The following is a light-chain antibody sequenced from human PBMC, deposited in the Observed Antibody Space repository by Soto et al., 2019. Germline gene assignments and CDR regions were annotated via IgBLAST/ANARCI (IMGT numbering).Light chain of an antibody. CDR2: GGS. J-gene: IGKJ1*01. Sequence: DIVLTHSPGTLSLSPRERATLSCRASQSVSSNHLAWYQQKPGQAPRLLIYGGSSRATGIPVRFSGSGSETDFTLTITRLEPEDFAVYYCQQYSSSRTFGRGANVDI. CDR3: QQYSSSRT. V-gene: IGKV3-20*01. CDR1: QSVSSNH.